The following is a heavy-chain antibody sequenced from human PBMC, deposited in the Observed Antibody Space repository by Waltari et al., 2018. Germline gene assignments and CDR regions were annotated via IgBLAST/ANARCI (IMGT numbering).Heavy chain of an antibody. CDR2: ISYDGSNK. V-gene: IGHV3-30-3*01. CDR1: GLTSSSYA. J-gene: IGHJ3*02. D-gene: IGHD1-26*01. CDR3: ARAVGATHDAFDI. Sequence: QVQLVESGGGVVQPGRSLRLSCASSGLTSSSYALPWDRQAPGKGLEWVAVISYDGSNKYYADSVRGRFTISRDNSKNTLYLQMNSLRAEDTAVYYCARAVGATHDAFDIWGQGTMVTVSS.